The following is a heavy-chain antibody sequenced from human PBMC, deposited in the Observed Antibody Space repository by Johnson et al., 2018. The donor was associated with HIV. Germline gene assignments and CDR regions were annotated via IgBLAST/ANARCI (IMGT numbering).Heavy chain of an antibody. Sequence: QVQVLESGGGLVQPGGSLRLSCAASAFTFEDYGMNWVRQVPGKGLEWVAFIRYDGSNKYYADSVKGRFTISRDNSKNTLYLQMNSLRAEDTAIYYCARLPVTTNSEDAFDIWGQGTMVTVSS. V-gene: IGHV3-30*02. D-gene: IGHD4-17*01. CDR1: AFTFEDYG. J-gene: IGHJ3*02. CDR2: IRYDGSNK. CDR3: ARLPVTTNSEDAFDI.